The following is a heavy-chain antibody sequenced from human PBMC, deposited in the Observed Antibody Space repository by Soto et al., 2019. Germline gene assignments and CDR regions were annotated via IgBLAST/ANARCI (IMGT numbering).Heavy chain of an antibody. V-gene: IGHV3-30-3*01. CDR2: ISYDGSNK. CDR3: ARGGFSGSGSYIQGDY. D-gene: IGHD3-10*01. J-gene: IGHJ4*02. Sequence: QSGGSLRLSCAASGFTFSSYAMHWVRQAPGKGLEWVAVISYDGSNKYYADSVKGRFTISRDNSKNTLYLQMNSLRAEDTAVYYCARGGFSGSGSYIQGDYWGQGTLVTVSS. CDR1: GFTFSSYA.